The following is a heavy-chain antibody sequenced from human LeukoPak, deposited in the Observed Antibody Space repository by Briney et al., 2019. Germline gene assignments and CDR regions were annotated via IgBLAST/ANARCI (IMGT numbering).Heavy chain of an antibody. V-gene: IGHV3-43*01. CDR3: ASHDYGDPNFDY. D-gene: IGHD4-17*01. J-gene: IGHJ4*02. CDR1: GFTFDDYT. Sequence: GGSLRLSCAASGFTFDDYTMHWVRQAPGKGLEWVSLISWDGGSTYYADSVKGRFTISRDNSKNTLYLQMSSLRAEDTAVYYCASHDYGDPNFDYWGQGTLVTVSS. CDR2: ISWDGGST.